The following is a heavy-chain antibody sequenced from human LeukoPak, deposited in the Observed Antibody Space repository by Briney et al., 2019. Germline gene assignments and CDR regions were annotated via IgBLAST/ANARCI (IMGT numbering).Heavy chain of an antibody. CDR3: AREVPSGSYFDY. CDR2: ISSSSSYI. CDR1: GFTFSSYS. D-gene: IGHD1-26*01. V-gene: IGHV3-21*01. Sequence: PGGSLRLSCAASGFTFSSYSMNWVRQAPGKGLEWVSSISSSSSYIYYADSVKGRFTISRDNAKNSLYLQMNSLRAEDTAVYYCAREVPSGSYFDYWGQGTLVTVSS. J-gene: IGHJ4*02.